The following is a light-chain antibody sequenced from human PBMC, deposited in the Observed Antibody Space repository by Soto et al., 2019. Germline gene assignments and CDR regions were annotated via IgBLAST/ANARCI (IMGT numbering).Light chain of an antibody. CDR2: GAY. CDR1: QSVSSN. Sequence: EIVMTQSPATLSLSAGERATLSCRGSQSVSSNLAWYQQKPGQAPRLLIYGAYTRATGIPARFSGSGSGTEFTLTISSLQSEDFAVYYCQQHNNWPPFTCGQGTRLEIK. CDR3: QQHNNWPPFT. J-gene: IGKJ5*01. V-gene: IGKV3-15*01.